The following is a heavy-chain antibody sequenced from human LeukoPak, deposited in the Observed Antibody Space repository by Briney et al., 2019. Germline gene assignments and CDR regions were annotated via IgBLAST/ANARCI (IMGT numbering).Heavy chain of an antibody. Sequence: ASVKVSCKASGYTFTGYYMHWVRQAPGQGLAWMGWINPNSGGTNYAQKFQGRVTMTRDTSISTAYMELSRLRSDDTAVYYCAREANRGYYDSSGYSLDYWGQGTLVTVSS. CDR3: AREANRGYYDSSGYSLDY. J-gene: IGHJ4*02. V-gene: IGHV1-2*02. D-gene: IGHD3-22*01. CDR1: GYTFTGYY. CDR2: INPNSGGT.